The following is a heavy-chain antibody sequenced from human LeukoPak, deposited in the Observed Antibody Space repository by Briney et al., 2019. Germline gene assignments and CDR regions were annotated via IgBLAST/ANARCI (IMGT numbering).Heavy chain of an antibody. CDR2: ISYDGSNK. V-gene: IGHV3-30*18. CDR1: GFTFSRYG. CDR3: AKSAYQYQLLWDYFAY. J-gene: IGHJ4*02. Sequence: SGGSLRLSCAASGFTFSRYGMHWVRQAPGKGLEWVAVISYDGSNKYYEDSVKGRFTISRDNSKNTLYLQMNSLRAEDTAVYYCAKSAYQYQLLWDYFAYWGQGTLVTVS. D-gene: IGHD2-2*01.